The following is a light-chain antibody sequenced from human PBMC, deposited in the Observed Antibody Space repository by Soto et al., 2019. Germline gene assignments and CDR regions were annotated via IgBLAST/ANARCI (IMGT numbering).Light chain of an antibody. CDR2: GNN. CDR1: RPKIGSNT. J-gene: IGLJ1*01. CDR3: AIWDDSLNGFYV. Sequence: QSVLTQPPSTSGTPRQTGTISCFGGRPKIGSNTVNWYQQLPGTAPKLLIYGNNQRPSGVPDRFSGLRSGTSASLAISGLRSEDEADYYCAIWDDSLNGFYVFGVGTKVTV. V-gene: IGLV1-44*01.